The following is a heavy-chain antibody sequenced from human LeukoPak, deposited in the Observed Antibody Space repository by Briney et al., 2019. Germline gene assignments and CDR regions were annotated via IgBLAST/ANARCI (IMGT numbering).Heavy chain of an antibody. Sequence: GGSLRLSCAASGFTFSSYWMHWVRQAPGQGLVWVSRINSDGSSTSYADSVKGRFTISRDNAKNTLYLQMNSLRAEDTAVYYCARDLGYDFWSGYYSNWFDPWGQGTLVTVSS. V-gene: IGHV3-74*01. D-gene: IGHD3-3*01. J-gene: IGHJ5*02. CDR3: ARDLGYDFWSGYYSNWFDP. CDR2: INSDGSST. CDR1: GFTFSSYW.